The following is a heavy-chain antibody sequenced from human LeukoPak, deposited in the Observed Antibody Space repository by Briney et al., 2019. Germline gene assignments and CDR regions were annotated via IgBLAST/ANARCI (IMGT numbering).Heavy chain of an antibody. V-gene: IGHV3-21*04. Sequence: GGSLRLSCAASGFTFSSYSMNWVRQAPGKGLEWVSSISSSSSYIYYADSVKGRFTISRDNSKNTLYLQMNSLRAEDTAVYYCAREVGYDILTGYDAFDIWGQGTMVTVSS. CDR3: AREVGYDILTGYDAFDI. CDR2: ISSSSSYI. CDR1: GFTFSSYS. D-gene: IGHD3-9*01. J-gene: IGHJ3*02.